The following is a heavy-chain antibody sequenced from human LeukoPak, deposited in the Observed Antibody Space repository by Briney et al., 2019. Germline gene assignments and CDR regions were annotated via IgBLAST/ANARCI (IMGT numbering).Heavy chain of an antibody. D-gene: IGHD1-26*01. J-gene: IGHJ3*02. Sequence: GGSLRLSCAASGFTFSSYGMHWVRQAPGKGLEWVAFIRYDGSNKYYADSVKGRFTISRDNSKNTLYLQMNSLGAEDTAVYYCATEVGAPPDAFDIWGQGTMVTVSS. CDR1: GFTFSSYG. CDR3: ATEVGAPPDAFDI. CDR2: IRYDGSNK. V-gene: IGHV3-30*02.